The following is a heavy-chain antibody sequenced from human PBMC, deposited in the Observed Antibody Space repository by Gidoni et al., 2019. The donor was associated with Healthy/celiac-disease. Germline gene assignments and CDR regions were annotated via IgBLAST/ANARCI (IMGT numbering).Heavy chain of an antibody. CDR3: ARGGSGYSYGQPGGY. V-gene: IGHV3-48*02. J-gene: IGHJ4*02. D-gene: IGHD5-18*01. Sequence: EVQLVESGGGLVQPGGSLRLSCAASGFTFSSYSMNWVRQAPGQGLEWVSYISSSSSTIYYADSVKGGFTISRDNAKNSLYLQMNSLRDEDTAVYYCARGGSGYSYGQPGGYWGQGTLVTVSS. CDR1: GFTFSSYS. CDR2: ISSSSSTI.